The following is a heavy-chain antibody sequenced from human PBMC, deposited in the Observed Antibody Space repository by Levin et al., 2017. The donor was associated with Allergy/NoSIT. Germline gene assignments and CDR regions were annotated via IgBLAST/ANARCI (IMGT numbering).Heavy chain of an antibody. CDR2: TTGSGGDT. Sequence: GGSLRLSCAASGFTFSGYAMTGVRQAPGKGLEGVSATTGSGGDTYYADSVKGRFTISRDNSKNTLYLQMNSRRAEDTAVYYCGKWGGYSYGQGDYSDMDVWGKGTPVTVSS. CDR1: GFTFSGYA. V-gene: IGHV3-23*01. D-gene: IGHD5-18*01. J-gene: IGHJ6*03. CDR3: GKWGGYSYGQGDYSDMDV.